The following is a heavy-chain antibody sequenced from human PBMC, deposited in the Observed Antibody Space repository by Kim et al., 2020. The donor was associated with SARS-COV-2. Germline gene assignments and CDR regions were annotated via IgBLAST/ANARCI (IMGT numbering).Heavy chain of an antibody. CDR3: ATTPPYYYDSSGYYSGWFDP. CDR2: FDPEDGET. CDR1: GYTLTELS. J-gene: IGHJ5*02. Sequence: ASVKVSCKVSGYTLTELSMHWVRQAPGKGLEWMGGFDPEDGETIYAQKFQGRVTMTEDTSTDTAYMELSSLRSEDTAVYCCATTPPYYYDSSGYYSGWFDPWGQGTLVTVSS. D-gene: IGHD3-22*01. V-gene: IGHV1-24*01.